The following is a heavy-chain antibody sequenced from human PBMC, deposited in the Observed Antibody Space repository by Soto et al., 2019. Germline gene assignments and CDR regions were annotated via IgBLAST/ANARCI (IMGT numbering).Heavy chain of an antibody. Sequence: QVQLVQSGAAVGKPGASVKVSCKASGYSFFSYYIHWVRQAPGQGLEWMGRFLASGGNTDYAQRFRGRIAMTRDTSTTNTVSLELTSLTSDDTAVYYCSRGGATLFGVIDSWGQGTRVTVSS. J-gene: IGHJ4*02. CDR3: SRGGATLFGVIDS. CDR1: GYSFFSYY. CDR2: FLASGGNT. V-gene: IGHV1-46*01. D-gene: IGHD3-3*01.